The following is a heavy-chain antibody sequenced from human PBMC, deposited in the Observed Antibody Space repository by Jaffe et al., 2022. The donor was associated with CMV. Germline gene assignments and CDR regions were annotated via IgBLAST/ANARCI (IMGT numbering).Heavy chain of an antibody. Sequence: QVQLQESGPGLVKPSETLSLTCTVSGGSISSYYWSWIRQPPGKGLEWIGYIYYSGSTNYNPSLKSRVTISVDTSKNQFSLKLSSVTAADTAVYYCARDPSTIYYYYGMDVWGQGTTVTVSS. CDR2: IYYSGST. D-gene: IGHD3-3*01. J-gene: IGHJ6*02. V-gene: IGHV4-59*01. CDR1: GGSISSYY. CDR3: ARDPSTIYYYYGMDV.